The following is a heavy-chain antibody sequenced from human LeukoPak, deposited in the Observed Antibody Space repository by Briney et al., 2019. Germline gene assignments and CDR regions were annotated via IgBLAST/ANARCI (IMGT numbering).Heavy chain of an antibody. CDR2: ISNNGYST. CDR1: GFNLSDYY. V-gene: IGHV3-11*01. J-gene: IGHJ4*02. CDR3: ARQKRTFDY. Sequence: GGSLRLSCAASGFNLSDYYMTWIRQAPGQGLEGLSYISNNGYSTYYRDSVKGRFTISRDNAKNSLYPEMNSLTVEDTAVYYCARQKRTFDYWGRGTLVTVS.